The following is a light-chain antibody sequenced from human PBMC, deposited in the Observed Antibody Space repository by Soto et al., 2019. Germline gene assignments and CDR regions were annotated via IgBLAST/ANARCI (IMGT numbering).Light chain of an antibody. Sequence: DIVMTQSPLSLPVTPGEPGSISCRSSQSLLHSNGYNYLDWYLQKPGQSPQLLIYLGSNRASGVPERFSGSGSGTDFTLTISSLEPDDLATYYCQQSYITPITFGQGTRLEIK. J-gene: IGKJ5*01. CDR2: LGS. CDR3: QQSYITPIT. CDR1: QSLLHSNGYNY. V-gene: IGKV2-28*01.